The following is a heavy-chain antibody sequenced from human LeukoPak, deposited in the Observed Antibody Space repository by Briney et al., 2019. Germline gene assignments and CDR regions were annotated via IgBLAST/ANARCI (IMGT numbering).Heavy chain of an antibody. CDR3: AREVGYCSGGSCYVY. Sequence: SVKVSCKASGGTFSSYAISWVRQAPGQGLEWMGGIIPIFGTANHAQKFQGRVTITADESTSTAYMELSSLRSEDTAVYYCAREVGYCSGGSCYVYWGQGTLVTVSS. CDR1: GGTFSSYA. D-gene: IGHD2-15*01. CDR2: IIPIFGTA. J-gene: IGHJ4*02. V-gene: IGHV1-69*13.